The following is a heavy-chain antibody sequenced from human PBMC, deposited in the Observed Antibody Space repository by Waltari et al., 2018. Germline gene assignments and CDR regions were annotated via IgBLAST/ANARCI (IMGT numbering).Heavy chain of an antibody. V-gene: IGHV4-4*07. CDR3: ARVSGEGRYFDY. D-gene: IGHD6-25*01. J-gene: IGHJ4*02. CDR1: YY. Sequence: YYWSWIRQPAGKGLEWIGRIYTSGSTNYNPSLKSRVTMSVDTSKNQFSLKLSSVTAADTAVYYCARVSGEGRYFDYWGQGTLVTVSS. CDR2: IYTSGST.